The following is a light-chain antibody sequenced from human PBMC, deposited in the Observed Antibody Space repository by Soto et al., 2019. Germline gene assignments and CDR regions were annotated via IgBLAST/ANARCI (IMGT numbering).Light chain of an antibody. Sequence: EIVLTQSPGTLSLSPGERATLSCRASQSVSSSYLAWYQQKPGQAPRLLIYDASSWATGIPDRFSGSESGTDFTLTISRLEPEDFAVYYCQQYGTSPLTFGGGTKVEIK. CDR3: QQYGTSPLT. J-gene: IGKJ4*01. CDR2: DAS. CDR1: QSVSSSY. V-gene: IGKV3-20*01.